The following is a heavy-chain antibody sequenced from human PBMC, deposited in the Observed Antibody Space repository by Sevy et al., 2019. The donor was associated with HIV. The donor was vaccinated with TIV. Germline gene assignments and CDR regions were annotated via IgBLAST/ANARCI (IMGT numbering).Heavy chain of an antibody. CDR2: INSDGSST. V-gene: IGHV3-74*01. J-gene: IGHJ6*03. D-gene: IGHD2-2*01. CDR3: AREGPNPGEGYCSSTSCESGYMDV. CDR1: GFTFSSYW. Sequence: GESLKISCAASGFTFSSYWMHWVRQAPGKGLVWVSRINSDGSSTSYADSVKGRFTISRDNAKNTLYLQMNSLRAEDTAVYYCAREGPNPGEGYCSSTSCESGYMDVWGKGTTVTVSS.